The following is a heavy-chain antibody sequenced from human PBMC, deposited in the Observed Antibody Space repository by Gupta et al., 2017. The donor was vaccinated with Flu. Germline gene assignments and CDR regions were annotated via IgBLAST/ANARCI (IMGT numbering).Heavy chain of an antibody. Sequence: EVQLLESGGGLVQPGGSLRLSCAASGFTFFGYAMSWVRQVPGKGLEWVSATRDTGDSSYYPDSVKGRFTISRDNSKNMLYLQMNYLRVEDTAIYYCAKAYRDSWPNDAFDVWGQGTTVTVSS. J-gene: IGHJ3*01. D-gene: IGHD6-13*01. CDR3: AKAYRDSWPNDAFDV. V-gene: IGHV3-23*01. CDR2: TRDTGDSS. CDR1: GFTFFGYA.